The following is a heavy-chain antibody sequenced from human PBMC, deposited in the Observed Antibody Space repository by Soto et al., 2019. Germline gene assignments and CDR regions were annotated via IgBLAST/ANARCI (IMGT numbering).Heavy chain of an antibody. Sequence: GGSLRLSCAASGFTFSSYAMSWVRQAPGKGLEWVSAISGSGGSTYYADSVKGRFTNSRDNSKNTLYLQMNSLRAEDTAVYYCAKDLGGGDGYFDYWGQGTLVTVSS. J-gene: IGHJ4*02. D-gene: IGHD2-21*02. CDR2: ISGSGGST. CDR1: GFTFSSYA. CDR3: AKDLGGGDGYFDY. V-gene: IGHV3-23*01.